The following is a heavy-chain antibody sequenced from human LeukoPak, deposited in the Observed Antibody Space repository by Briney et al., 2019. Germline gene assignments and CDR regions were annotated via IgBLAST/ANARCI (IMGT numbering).Heavy chain of an antibody. D-gene: IGHD2-2*01. CDR3: ARDIVVVPAAMRMGYNWFDP. J-gene: IGHJ5*02. V-gene: IGHV4-61*02. CDR2: IYTSGST. Sequence: SETLSLTCTVSGGSISSGSYYWSWIRQPAGKGLEWIGRIYTSGSTNYNPSLKRRVTISVDTSKNQFSLKLSSVTAADTAVYYCARDIVVVPAAMRMGYNWFDPWGQGTLVTVSS. CDR1: GGSISSGSYY.